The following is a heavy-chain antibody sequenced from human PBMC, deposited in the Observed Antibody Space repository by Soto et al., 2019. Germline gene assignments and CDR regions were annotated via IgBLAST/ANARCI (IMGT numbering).Heavy chain of an antibody. CDR2: ISSSSSYI. CDR3: ARFKGSSSRRGGYYYGMDV. V-gene: IGHV3-21*01. J-gene: IGHJ6*02. CDR1: GFTFSSYS. Sequence: GGSLRLSCAASGFTFSSYSMNWVRQAPGKGLEWVSSISSSSSYIYYADSVKGRFTISRDNAKNSLYLQMNSLRAEDTAVYYCARFKGSSSRRGGYYYGMDVWGQGITVTVSS. D-gene: IGHD6-6*01.